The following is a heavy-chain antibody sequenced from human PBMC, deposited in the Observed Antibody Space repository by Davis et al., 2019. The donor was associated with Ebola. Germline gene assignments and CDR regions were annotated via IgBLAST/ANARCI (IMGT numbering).Heavy chain of an antibody. J-gene: IGHJ4*02. Sequence: GESLKISCAASGFTFTNYALNWVREAPGKGLEWVSTISGSAGSTYYADSVKGRFTISRDNSKNTLYLQMNSLRPEDTAVYYCARAPGTLIQDSYFDYWGQGTLVTVSS. CDR2: ISGSAGST. D-gene: IGHD3-16*01. V-gene: IGHV3-23*01. CDR1: GFTFTNYA. CDR3: ARAPGTLIQDSYFDY.